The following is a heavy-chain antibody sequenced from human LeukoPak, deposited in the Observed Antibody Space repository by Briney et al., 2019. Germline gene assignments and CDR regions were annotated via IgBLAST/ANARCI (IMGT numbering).Heavy chain of an antibody. D-gene: IGHD3-22*01. V-gene: IGHV4-4*07. Sequence: SETLSLTCTVSGDSISTYYWSWIRRPAGKGLEWIGRIYTSGSTNYNPSLKSRVTMSLDTSKNQFSLRLSSVTAADTAVYYCARATYYDSPRGYFDYWGQGILVTVSS. CDR2: IYTSGST. J-gene: IGHJ4*02. CDR1: GDSISTYY. CDR3: ARATYYDSPRGYFDY.